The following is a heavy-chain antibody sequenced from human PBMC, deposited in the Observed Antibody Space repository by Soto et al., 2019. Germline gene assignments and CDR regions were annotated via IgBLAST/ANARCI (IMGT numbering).Heavy chain of an antibody. CDR2: ISGSGVST. J-gene: IGHJ4*02. CDR3: AKGIRAFDY. D-gene: IGHD5-18*01. Sequence: EVQLLESGGGLVQPGGSLRLSCAASGFTFSTYAMTWVRQAPGKGLEWVSTISGSGVSTYYADSVKGRFTISRDNSKNMLYLQMNNLRAEDTAVYYCAKGIRAFDYWGQGTLVTVSS. CDR1: GFTFSTYA. V-gene: IGHV3-23*01.